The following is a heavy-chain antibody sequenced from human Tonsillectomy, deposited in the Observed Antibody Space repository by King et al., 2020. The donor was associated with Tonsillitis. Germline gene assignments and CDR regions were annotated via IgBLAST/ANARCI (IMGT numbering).Heavy chain of an antibody. CDR2: LSGSGVST. V-gene: IGHV3-23*04. D-gene: IGHD3-3*01. J-gene: IGHJ3*02. Sequence: VQLVESGGDLVQPGGSLRLSCAASGFTLSSYAMSWVRQAPGKGLEWFSGLSGSGVSTYYADSVKGRFTISRDNSKNTLYLQMNSLRAEDTAVYYCAKSLDRDFWSFAAFDIWGQGTMVTVSS. CDR3: AKSLDRDFWSFAAFDI. CDR1: GFTLSSYA.